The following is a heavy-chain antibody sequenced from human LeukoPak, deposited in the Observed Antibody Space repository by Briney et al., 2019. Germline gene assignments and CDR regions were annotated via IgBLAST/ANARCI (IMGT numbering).Heavy chain of an antibody. CDR3: AKDLGAFGSSWFDY. CDR2: ISGSGGST. CDR1: GFTFSSYA. Sequence: GGSLRLSCAASGFTFSSYAMSWVRQAPGKGLEWVSAISGSGGSTYYADSVKGRFTISRDNSKNTLYLQMNSLRAEDAAVYYCAKDLGAFGSSWFDYWGQGTLVTVSS. V-gene: IGHV3-23*01. D-gene: IGHD6-13*01. J-gene: IGHJ4*02.